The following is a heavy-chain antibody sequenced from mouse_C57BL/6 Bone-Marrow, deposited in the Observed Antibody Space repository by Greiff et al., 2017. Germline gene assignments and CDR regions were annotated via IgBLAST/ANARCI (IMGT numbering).Heavy chain of an antibody. V-gene: IGHV1-72*01. D-gene: IGHD1-1*01. J-gene: IGHJ2*01. CDR1: GYTFTSYW. CDR3: ARWDYYGSDY. Sequence: QVQLQQPGAELVKPGASVKLSCKASGYTFTSYWMHWVKQRPGRGLEWIGRIDPLSGGTKYNEKFKSKATLTVDKPSSTAYMQLSSLTSEDSAVYYCARWDYYGSDYWGQGTTLTVSS. CDR2: IDPLSGGT.